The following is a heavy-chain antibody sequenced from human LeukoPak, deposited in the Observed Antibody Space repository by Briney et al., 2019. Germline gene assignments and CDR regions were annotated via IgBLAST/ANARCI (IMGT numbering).Heavy chain of an antibody. V-gene: IGHV4-34*01. Sequence: SETLSLTCAVYGGSFSGYYWSRIRKPPGKGLEWIGEINHSGSTNYNPSLKSRVTISVDTSKNQFSLKLSSVTAADTAVYYCARDFVHSALDYWGQGTLVTVSS. CDR2: INHSGST. CDR1: GGSFSGYY. CDR3: ARDFVHSALDY. J-gene: IGHJ4*02. D-gene: IGHD3-10*02.